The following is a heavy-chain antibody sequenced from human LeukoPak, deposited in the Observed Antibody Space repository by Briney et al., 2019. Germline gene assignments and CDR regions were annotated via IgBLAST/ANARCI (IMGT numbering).Heavy chain of an antibody. Sequence: SETLSLTCTVSGGSISSYYWSWIRQTPGKGLEWIGYIYYSGSTNYNPSLKSRVTISVDTSENQFSLKLSSVTAADTAVYYCARGATIFGVIMDDAFDIWGPGTMVTVSS. CDR1: GGSISSYY. CDR3: ARGATIFGVIMDDAFDI. D-gene: IGHD3-3*01. J-gene: IGHJ3*02. V-gene: IGHV4-59*01. CDR2: IYYSGST.